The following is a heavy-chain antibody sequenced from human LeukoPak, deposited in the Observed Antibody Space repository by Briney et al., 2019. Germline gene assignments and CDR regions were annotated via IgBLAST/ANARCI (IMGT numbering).Heavy chain of an antibody. CDR3: ARGLRHYYDSSGYYPFDY. CDR2: ISAYNGNT. V-gene: IGHV1-18*01. CDR1: GYTFTSYG. Sequence: ASVKASCKASGYTFTSYGISWVRQAPGQGLEWMGWISAYNGNTNYAQKLQGRVTMTTDTSTSTAYMELRSLRSDDTAVYYCARGLRHYYDSSGYYPFDYWGQGTLVTVSS. D-gene: IGHD3-22*01. J-gene: IGHJ4*02.